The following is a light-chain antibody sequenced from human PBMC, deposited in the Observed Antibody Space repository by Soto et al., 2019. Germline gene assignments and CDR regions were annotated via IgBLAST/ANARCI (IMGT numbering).Light chain of an antibody. CDR2: GAS. CDR3: KQYNNWPPWT. Sequence: EIVMTQSPATLSVSPGERATLSCRASQSVSSNLAWYQQKPGQAPRLLIYGASTRATGIPARFSGSGSGIEFTLTISRLQSEDFAVYYCKQYNNWPPWTFGQGNKVESK. CDR1: QSVSSN. V-gene: IGKV3-15*01. J-gene: IGKJ1*01.